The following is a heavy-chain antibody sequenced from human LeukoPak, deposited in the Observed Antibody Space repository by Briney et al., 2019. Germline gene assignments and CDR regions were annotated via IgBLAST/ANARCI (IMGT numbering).Heavy chain of an antibody. CDR2: IWYDGSNK. J-gene: IGHJ6*02. CDR1: GFTFSSYG. CDR3: ARGPLGISYYGMDV. V-gene: IGHV3-33*01. Sequence: AGGSLRLSCAASGFTFSSYGMHWVRQAPGKGLEWVAVIWYDGSNKYYADSVKGRFTISRDNSKNTLYLQMNSLRAEDTAVYYCARGPLGISYYGMDVWGQGTTVTVSS. D-gene: IGHD7-27*01.